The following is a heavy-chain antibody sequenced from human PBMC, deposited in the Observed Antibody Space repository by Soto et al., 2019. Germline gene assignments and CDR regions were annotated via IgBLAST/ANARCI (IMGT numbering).Heavy chain of an antibody. CDR3: ARGGGVVAAAGFDY. Sequence: QVQLQQWGAGLLKPSETLSLTCAVYGGSFSGYYWSWIRQPPGKGLEWIGEINHSGSTNYNPSLNSRVTISVDTSKNQFSLKLSSVTAADTAVYYCARGGGVVAAAGFDYWGQGTLVTVSS. V-gene: IGHV4-34*01. D-gene: IGHD6-13*01. CDR2: INHSGST. J-gene: IGHJ4*02. CDR1: GGSFSGYY.